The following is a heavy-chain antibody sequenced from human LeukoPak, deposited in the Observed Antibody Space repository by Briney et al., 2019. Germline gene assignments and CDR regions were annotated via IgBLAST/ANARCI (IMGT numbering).Heavy chain of an antibody. CDR3: AKDCRYSYGSFDY. J-gene: IGHJ4*02. CDR2: ISGSGGST. Sequence: PGGSLRLSCAASGLTFSSYAMSWVRQAPGKGLEWVSAISGSGGSTYYADSVKGRFTISRDNSKNTLYLQMNSLRAEDTAVYYCAKDCRYSYGSFDYWGQGTPVTVSS. D-gene: IGHD5-18*01. CDR1: GLTFSSYA. V-gene: IGHV3-23*01.